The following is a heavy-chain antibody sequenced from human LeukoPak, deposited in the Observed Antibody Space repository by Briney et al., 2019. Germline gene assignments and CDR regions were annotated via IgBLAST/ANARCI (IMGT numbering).Heavy chain of an antibody. D-gene: IGHD3-22*01. J-gene: IGHJ4*02. CDR2: IYYSGST. V-gene: IGHV4-59*01. CDR1: GGSISSDY. CDR3: ARGPYYYDSSGYYPFDY. Sequence: PSETLSLTCTVSGGSISSDYWSWIRQPPGKGLEWIGYIYYSGSTNYNPSLKSRVTISVDTSKNQFSLKLSSVTAANTAVYYCARGPYYYDSSGYYPFDYWGQGTLVTVSS.